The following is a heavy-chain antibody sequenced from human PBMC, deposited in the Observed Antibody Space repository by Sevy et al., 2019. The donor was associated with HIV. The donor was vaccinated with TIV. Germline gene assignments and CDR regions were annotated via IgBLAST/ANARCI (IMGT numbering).Heavy chain of an antibody. CDR2: TYYRSKCYN. Sequence: QSQTLSLTCAIPGDSVSSNSAAWNWIRQSPSRGLEWLGRTYYRSKCYNDYAVSVKSRITINPETSKNQFSLQLNSLTPEDTAVYYCARDRWELLHNYFDYWGQGTLVTVSS. CDR3: ARDRWELLHNYFDY. D-gene: IGHD1-26*01. J-gene: IGHJ4*02. CDR1: GDSVSSNSAA. V-gene: IGHV6-1*01.